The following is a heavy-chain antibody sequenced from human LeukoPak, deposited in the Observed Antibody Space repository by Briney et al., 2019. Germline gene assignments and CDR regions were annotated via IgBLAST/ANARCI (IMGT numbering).Heavy chain of an antibody. CDR1: GGSISSYY. CDR3: ARVRGLPIFGVVNEPNFDY. V-gene: IGHV4-59*01. D-gene: IGHD3-3*01. Sequence: SETLSLTCTVSGGSISSYYWSWIRQPPGKGLEWIGYIYYSGSTNYNPSLKSRVTISVDTSKNQFSLKLSSVTAADTAVYYCARVRGLPIFGVVNEPNFDYWGQGTLVTVSS. CDR2: IYYSGST. J-gene: IGHJ4*02.